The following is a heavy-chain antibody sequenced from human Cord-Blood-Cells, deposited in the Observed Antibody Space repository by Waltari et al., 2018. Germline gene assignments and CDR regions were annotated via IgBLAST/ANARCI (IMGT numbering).Heavy chain of an antibody. Sequence: QVQLQQWGAGLLKPSETLSLTCAVYGGSFSGYYWSWIRQPPGKGLEWIGEINHSGSTNYNPSLKSRVTISVDTSKNQFSLKLRSVTAADTAVYYCARGGGYYYDSSGYYYYYGMDVWGQGTTVTVSS. CDR3: ARGGGYYYDSSGYYYYYGMDV. D-gene: IGHD3-22*01. V-gene: IGHV4-34*01. J-gene: IGHJ6*02. CDR1: GGSFSGYY. CDR2: INHSGST.